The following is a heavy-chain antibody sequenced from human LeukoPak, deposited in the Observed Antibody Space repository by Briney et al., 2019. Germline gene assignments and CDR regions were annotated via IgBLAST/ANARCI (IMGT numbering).Heavy chain of an antibody. CDR1: GFTFSGCG. D-gene: IGHD2-2*01. CDR2: ISGSGGST. CDR3: AKAHDIVVVPAASYYFDY. V-gene: IGHV3-23*01. J-gene: IGHJ4*02. Sequence: SGGSLRLSCAASGFTFSGCGMHWVRQAPGRGLEWVSAISGSGGSTYYADSVKGRFTISRDNSKNTLYLQMNSLRAEDTAVYYCAKAHDIVVVPAASYYFDYWGQGTLVTVSS.